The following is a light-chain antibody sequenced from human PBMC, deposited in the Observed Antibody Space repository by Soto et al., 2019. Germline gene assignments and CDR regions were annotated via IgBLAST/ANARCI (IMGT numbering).Light chain of an antibody. CDR2: GGS. CDR3: QQSYSSPWT. J-gene: IGKJ1*01. CDR1: QNINNY. Sequence: DIQITQSPSSLSASVGDRLTITCQASQNINNYLNWYQQKPGKASMLLIYGGSSLQSGVPSRFSGSGSGTDFTLTISSLQPEDFATYYCQQSYSSPWTFGLGTKVDIK. V-gene: IGKV1-39*01.